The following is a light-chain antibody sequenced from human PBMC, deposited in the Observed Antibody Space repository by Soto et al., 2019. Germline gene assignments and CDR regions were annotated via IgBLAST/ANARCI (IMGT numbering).Light chain of an antibody. CDR3: SSYTGSSTLL. CDR2: EVS. Sequence: QSALTQPASVSGSPGQSITISCTGTSRDVGGYNYVSWYHQHPGKAPKLMIYEVSNRPSGVSNRFSGSKSGKTASLTISGLQAEDEGDYYCSSYTGSSTLLVGGGTKLTVL. CDR1: SRDVGGYNY. J-gene: IGLJ2*01. V-gene: IGLV2-14*01.